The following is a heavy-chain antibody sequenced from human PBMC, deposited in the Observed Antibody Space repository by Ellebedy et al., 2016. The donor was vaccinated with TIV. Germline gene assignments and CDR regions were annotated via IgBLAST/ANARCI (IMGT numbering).Heavy chain of an antibody. CDR1: GDSISNYY. D-gene: IGHD3-3*01. Sequence: MPSETLSLTCTASGDSISNYYWSWIRQPPGKGLEWIGHIYNTGGTNYNPSLKTRVTISVDTSTYQFSLKLTSVTSADTAVYYCARTPSPWRVTRVGKYFDYWGQGTLVTVSS. CDR2: IYNTGGT. V-gene: IGHV4-59*01. J-gene: IGHJ4*02. CDR3: ARTPSPWRVTRVGKYFDY.